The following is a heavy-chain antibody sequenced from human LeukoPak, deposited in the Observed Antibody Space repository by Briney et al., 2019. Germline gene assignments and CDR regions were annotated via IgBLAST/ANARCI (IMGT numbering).Heavy chain of an antibody. D-gene: IGHD1-20*01. CDR2: IYYSGST. CDR3: ARQSGYNWNEY. V-gene: IGHV4-39*01. CDR1: GGSISSSSYY. J-gene: IGHJ4*02. Sequence: SETLSLTCTASGGSISSSSYYWGWIRQPPGKGLEWIGSIYYSGSTYYNPSLKSRVTISVDTSKNQFSLKLSSVTAADTAVYYCARQSGYNWNEYWGQGTLVTVSS.